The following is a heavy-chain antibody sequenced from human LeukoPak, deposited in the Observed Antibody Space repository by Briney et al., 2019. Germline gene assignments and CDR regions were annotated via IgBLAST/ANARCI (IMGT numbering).Heavy chain of an antibody. CDR3: ARSVGTWLQKPVDY. D-gene: IGHD5-24*01. V-gene: IGHV3-9*01. J-gene: IGHJ4*02. CDR2: ISWNSGSI. CDR1: GFTFDDYA. Sequence: PGGSLRLSCAASGFTFDDYAMHWVRQAPGKGLEWVSGISWNSGSIGYADSVKGRFTISRDNAKNSLYLQMNSLRAEDTAVYYCARSVGTWLQKPVDYWGQGTLVTVSS.